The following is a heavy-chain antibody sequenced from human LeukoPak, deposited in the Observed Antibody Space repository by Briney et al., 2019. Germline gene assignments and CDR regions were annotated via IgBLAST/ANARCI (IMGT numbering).Heavy chain of an antibody. CDR2: ISSSGSTI. CDR1: GFTFSDYY. CDR3: AGAGYSSSWYLQH. Sequence: GGSLRLSCAASGFTFSDYYMSWIRQAPGKGLERVSYISSSGSTIYYADSVKGRFTISRDNAKNSLYLQMNSLRAEDTAVYYCAGAGYSSSWYLQHWGQGTLVTVSS. V-gene: IGHV3-11*04. D-gene: IGHD6-13*01. J-gene: IGHJ1*01.